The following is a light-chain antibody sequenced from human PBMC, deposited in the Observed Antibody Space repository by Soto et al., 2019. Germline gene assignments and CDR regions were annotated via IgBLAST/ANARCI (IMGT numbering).Light chain of an antibody. CDR2: GAS. Sequence: EIVLTQSPGTLSLSPGERATLSCRASQSVSSSCLAWYQQKPGQAPRLLIYGASSRATGIPDRFSGSGSGTDFTLTISRLEPEDFAVFYCQQYGSSQTFGQGTKVEIK. J-gene: IGKJ1*01. CDR3: QQYGSSQT. V-gene: IGKV3-20*01. CDR1: QSVSSSC.